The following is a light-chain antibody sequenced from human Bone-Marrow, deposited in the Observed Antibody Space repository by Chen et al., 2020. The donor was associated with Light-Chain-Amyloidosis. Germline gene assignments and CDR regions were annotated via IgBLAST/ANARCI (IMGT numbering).Light chain of an antibody. J-gene: IGKJ4*02. V-gene: IGKV2-28*01. Sequence: DIVLTQSPLALPVTPGEPASISCRSSQSLLHSNGHTYLDWYRQKPGQSPQVLIYLGSERASGVPDRFSGSGSGTDFTLKLSRVEAEDVGVYYCKQALQTPLTFGGGTKVEIK. CDR1: QSLLHSNGHTY. CDR3: KQALQTPLT. CDR2: LGS.